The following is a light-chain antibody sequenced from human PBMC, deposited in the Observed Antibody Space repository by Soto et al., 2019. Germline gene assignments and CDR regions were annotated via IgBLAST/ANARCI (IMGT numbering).Light chain of an antibody. CDR3: QQYGSSPPLT. CDR1: RSVSSNF. V-gene: IGKV3-20*01. CDR2: GAS. J-gene: IGKJ4*01. Sequence: EIVLTQSPGTLSLSPGGRATLSCRASRSVSSNFLAWYQQKPGQSPRLLIYGASSRATGIPDRFSGSGSGTDVTLPISRLEPEDFAVYYCQQYGSSPPLTFGGGTKVEIK.